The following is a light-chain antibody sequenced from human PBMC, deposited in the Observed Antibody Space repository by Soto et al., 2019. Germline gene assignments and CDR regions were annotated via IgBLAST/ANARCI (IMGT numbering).Light chain of an antibody. CDR1: QSVSSY. CDR3: KQRSNWPWIT. V-gene: IGKV3-11*01. Sequence: EIVLTQSPATRSLSPGERATLSCRASQSVSSYLAWYQQKPGQAPRLLIYDASNRATGIPARFSGSGSGTDFTLTISSLEPEDFAVYYCKQRSNWPWITFGGGPNVELK. CDR2: DAS. J-gene: IGKJ4*02.